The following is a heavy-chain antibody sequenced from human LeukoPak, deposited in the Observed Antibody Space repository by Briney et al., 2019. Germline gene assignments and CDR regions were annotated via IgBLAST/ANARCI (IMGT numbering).Heavy chain of an antibody. CDR3: ARQEQLGRSKHY. Sequence: SETLSLTCTVSGGSISSSSYYWGWVRQPPGKGLEWIGSIYYSGSTYYNPSLKSRVTISVDTSKNQFSLKLSSVTAADTAVYYCARQEQLGRSKHYWGQGTLVTVSS. CDR2: IYYSGST. V-gene: IGHV4-39*01. J-gene: IGHJ4*02. CDR1: GGSISSSSYY. D-gene: IGHD6-13*01.